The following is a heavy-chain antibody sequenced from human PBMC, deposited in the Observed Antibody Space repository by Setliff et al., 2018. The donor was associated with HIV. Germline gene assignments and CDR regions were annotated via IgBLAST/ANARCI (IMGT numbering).Heavy chain of an antibody. CDR1: GYTFTGYF. CDR3: ATGGSVPGGNWFDP. D-gene: IGHD2-2*01. J-gene: IGHJ5*02. V-gene: IGHV1-2*06. Sequence: ASVKVSCKASGYTFTGYFIHWVRQAPGQGLEWMGRINPNSGGTNYAQNLQDRVTMTTDTSTSTAYMELRSLRSDDTAVYYCATGGSVPGGNWFDPWGQGALVTVSS. CDR2: INPNSGGT.